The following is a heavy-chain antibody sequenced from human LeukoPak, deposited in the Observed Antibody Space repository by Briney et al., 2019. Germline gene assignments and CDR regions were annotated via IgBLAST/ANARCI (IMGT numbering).Heavy chain of an antibody. CDR3: AKYGPQDSGSSHFDY. CDR2: IGSSGNT. CDR1: GFTFSNYG. V-gene: IGHV3-23*01. J-gene: IGHJ4*02. D-gene: IGHD1-26*01. Sequence: GGSLRLSRVASGFTFSNYGMTWVRQAPGKGLEWVSGIGSSGNTYYADSVKGRFTTSRDNSKNTLFLQMNSLRAEDTAIYYCAKYGPQDSGSSHFDYWGQGALVTVSS.